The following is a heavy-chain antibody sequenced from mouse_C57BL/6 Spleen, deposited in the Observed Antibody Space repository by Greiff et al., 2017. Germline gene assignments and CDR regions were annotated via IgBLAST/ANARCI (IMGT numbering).Heavy chain of an antibody. Sequence: EVQGVESGGDLVKPGGSLKLSCAASGFTFSSYGMSWVRQTPDKRLEWVATISSGGSYTYYPDSVKGRFTISRDNAKNTLYLQMSSLKSEDTAMYYCASLDSSGYYFDYWGQGTTLTVSS. V-gene: IGHV5-6*01. J-gene: IGHJ2*01. D-gene: IGHD3-2*02. CDR2: ISSGGSYT. CDR1: GFTFSSYG. CDR3: ASLDSSGYYFDY.